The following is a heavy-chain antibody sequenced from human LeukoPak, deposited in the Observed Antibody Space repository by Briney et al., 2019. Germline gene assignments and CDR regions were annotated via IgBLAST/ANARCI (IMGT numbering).Heavy chain of an antibody. J-gene: IGHJ4*02. CDR2: INPNSGDT. V-gene: IGHV1-2*02. D-gene: IGHD6-13*01. Sequence: ASVTVSCKASGSTFTGYYIHWVRQPPGQGLEWMGWINPNSGDTKYAQKFQGRVTMTRDTSISTAYMDLSRLTSDDTAVYYCATTKYSSTSEGLDHWGQGTLVTVSS. CDR3: ATTKYSSTSEGLDH. CDR1: GSTFTGYY.